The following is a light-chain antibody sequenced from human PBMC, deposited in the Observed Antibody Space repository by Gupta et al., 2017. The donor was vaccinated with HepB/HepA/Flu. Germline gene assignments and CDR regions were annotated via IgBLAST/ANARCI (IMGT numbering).Light chain of an antibody. J-gene: IGLJ3*02. CDR3: AAWDVSLKGVV. Sequence: QSALTQTPSVPGIHGQRVEISCSGSSSNIGSNTVNWYQQLPGTAPKLIIYSNSHRPSGVPDRFSASKSGTSASLAISGLQSEDEAQYYCAAWDVSLKGVVFGGGTKLTVL. V-gene: IGLV1-44*01. CDR1: SSNIGSNT. CDR2: SNS.